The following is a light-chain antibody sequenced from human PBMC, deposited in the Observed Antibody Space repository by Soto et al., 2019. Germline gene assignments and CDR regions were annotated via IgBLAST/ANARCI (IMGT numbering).Light chain of an antibody. V-gene: IGLV1-40*01. CDR1: SPNIGAGYD. CDR2: DNT. Sequence: QLVLTQPPSVSGAQGQRVTISCTGSSPNIGAGYDVHWYQQLPGTAPKLLIYDNTNRPSGVPDRFSGSKSGTSASLAITWLQAEDEADYYCQSYASSLSGYIFGTGTKLTVL. CDR3: QSYASSLSGYI. J-gene: IGLJ1*01.